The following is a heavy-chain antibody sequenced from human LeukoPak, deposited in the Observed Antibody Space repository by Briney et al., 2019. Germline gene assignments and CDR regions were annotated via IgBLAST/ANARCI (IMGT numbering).Heavy chain of an antibody. CDR2: IYYSGST. CDR1: GGSISSYY. Sequence: SETLSLTCTVSGGSISSYYWSWIRQPPGKGLEWMGYIYYSGSTKYNPSLKSRVAISVDTSKNQFSLKLSSVTAADTAVYYCARRYCSGGSCYYFYFDYWGQGTLVTVSS. J-gene: IGHJ4*02. CDR3: ARRYCSGGSCYYFYFDY. D-gene: IGHD2-15*01. V-gene: IGHV4-59*01.